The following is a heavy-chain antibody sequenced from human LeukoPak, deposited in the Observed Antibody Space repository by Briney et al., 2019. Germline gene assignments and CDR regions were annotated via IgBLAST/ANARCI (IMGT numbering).Heavy chain of an antibody. CDR1: GFTFTNYA. CDR3: ATTTIRLGY. Sequence: LRLSCAASGFTFTNYAMSWVRQPPGKGLEWIGSMYYRGSTYHNPSLKSRVTISVDTSKNQFSLKLSSVTAADTAVYYCATTTIRLGYWGQGTLVTVSS. D-gene: IGHD1-26*01. J-gene: IGHJ4*02. CDR2: MYYRGST. V-gene: IGHV4-38-2*01.